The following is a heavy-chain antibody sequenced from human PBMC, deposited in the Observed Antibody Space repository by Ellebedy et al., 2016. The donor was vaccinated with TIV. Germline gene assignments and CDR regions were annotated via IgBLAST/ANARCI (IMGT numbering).Heavy chain of an antibody. J-gene: IGHJ6*02. CDR2: IGWNGVRI. Sequence: SLKISCAASGFIFDDYAMHWVRQAPGKGLEWVSSIGWNGVRIDYADSVKGRFTISRDNAKNSLYLQMNSLRAEDTAVYYCASTFSSGVSASYYYGMDVWGQGTTVTVSS. CDR1: GFIFDDYA. D-gene: IGHD4-23*01. V-gene: IGHV3-9*01. CDR3: ASTFSSGVSASYYYGMDV.